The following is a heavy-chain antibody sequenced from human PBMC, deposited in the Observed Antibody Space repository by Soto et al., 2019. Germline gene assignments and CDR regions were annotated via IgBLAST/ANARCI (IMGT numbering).Heavy chain of an antibody. CDR3: ARDHVPDCSSTSCPYYYYYGMDV. V-gene: IGHV4-59*01. CDR2: IYYSGST. D-gene: IGHD2-2*01. CDR1: GGSISSYY. Sequence: PSETLSLTCTVSGGSISSYYWSWIRQPPGKGLEWIGYIYYSGSTNYNPSLKSRVTISVDTSKNQFSLKLSSVTAADTAVYYCARDHVPDCSSTSCPYYYYYGMDVWGQGTTVTSP. J-gene: IGHJ6*02.